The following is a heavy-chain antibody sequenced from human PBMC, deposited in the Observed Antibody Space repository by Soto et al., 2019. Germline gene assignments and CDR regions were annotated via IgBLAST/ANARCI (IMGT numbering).Heavy chain of an antibody. CDR3: SKGGRQWLVTSDFNY. D-gene: IGHD6-19*01. V-gene: IGHV3-30*18. Sequence: VQLVESGGGVVQPGRSLRLSCAASGFTFSDYAMHWVRQAPGKGLEWVAVVSHDGRNTHYADSVKGRFTISRDSSKNTVSLEMTSLRAEDTAVYYCSKGGRQWLVTSDFNYWGQGDLVTVSS. CDR1: GFTFSDYA. J-gene: IGHJ4*02. CDR2: VSHDGRNT.